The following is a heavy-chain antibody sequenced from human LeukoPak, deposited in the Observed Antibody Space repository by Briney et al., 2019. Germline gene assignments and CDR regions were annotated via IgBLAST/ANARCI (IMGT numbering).Heavy chain of an antibody. CDR1: GGSISSYY. D-gene: IGHD1-26*01. V-gene: IGHV4-59*01. Sequence: SETLSLTFTVSGGSISSYYWSWIRQPPGKGLEWIGYIYYSGSTNYNPSLKSRVTISVDTSKNQFSLKLSSVTAADTAVYYCARWGRGGSSGNAFDIWGQGTMVTVSS. CDR2: IYYSGST. CDR3: ARWGRGGSSGNAFDI. J-gene: IGHJ3*02.